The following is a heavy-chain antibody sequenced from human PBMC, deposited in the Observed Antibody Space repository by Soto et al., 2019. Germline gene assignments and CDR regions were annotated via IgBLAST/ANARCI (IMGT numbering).Heavy chain of an antibody. V-gene: IGHV4-38-2*01. CDR2: IHHSGSA. CDR3: ARPHSSGWFTFDN. Sequence: SETLSLTCSVSVYSIRSGSYWGWIRQAPGKGLEWIGSIHHSGSAYSTPSLKSRVTISIDTPNNQFSLKLTSVTAADTAVYYWARPHSSGWFTFDNWGQGSVVPGTS. D-gene: IGHD6-19*01. J-gene: IGHJ4*02. CDR1: VYSIRSGSY.